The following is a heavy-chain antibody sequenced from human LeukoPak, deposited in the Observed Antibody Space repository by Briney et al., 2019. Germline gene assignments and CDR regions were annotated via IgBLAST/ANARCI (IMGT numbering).Heavy chain of an antibody. Sequence: PAEALSLTCAVYGGSFSGYYLSWIRQPPGKGLEWIGEINHSGSTNYNPSLKSRVTISVDTSKNQFSLKLSSVTAADTAVYYYARVAVLMVYAITLNYYYYMDVWGKGTTVTVSS. D-gene: IGHD2-8*01. V-gene: IGHV4-34*01. J-gene: IGHJ6*03. CDR1: GGSFSGYY. CDR3: ARVAVLMVYAITLNYYYYMDV. CDR2: INHSGST.